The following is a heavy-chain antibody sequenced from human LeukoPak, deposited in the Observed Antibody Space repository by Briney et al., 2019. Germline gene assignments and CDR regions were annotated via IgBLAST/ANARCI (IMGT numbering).Heavy chain of an antibody. CDR3: ARRGDTYYYYMDV. J-gene: IGHJ6*03. CDR1: GYSFSTYD. Sequence: ASVKVSCKASGYSFSTYDINWVRKATGQGLEWMGWMNPNSGNTGYAQKFQGRVSITRNTSISTAYMELSYLRSEDTAVYYCARRGDTYYYYMDVWGKGTTVTVSS. CDR2: MNPNSGNT. D-gene: IGHD3-10*01. V-gene: IGHV1-8*03.